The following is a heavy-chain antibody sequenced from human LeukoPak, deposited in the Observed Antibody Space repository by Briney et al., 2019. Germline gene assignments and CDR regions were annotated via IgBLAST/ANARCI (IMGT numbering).Heavy chain of an antibody. CDR1: GYTFTAFG. V-gene: IGHV1-18*01. Sequence: ASVKVSCKASGYTFTAFGITWVRQAPGQGLEWMGWISPYNGNTEYSENVEDRVTMTADTSTATAYMELRSLRSDDSAVYYCARKDSVGSYYTHNCWGQGSLVTVSS. CDR2: ISPYNGNT. J-gene: IGHJ4*02. D-gene: IGHD3-3*01. CDR3: ARKDSVGSYYTHNC.